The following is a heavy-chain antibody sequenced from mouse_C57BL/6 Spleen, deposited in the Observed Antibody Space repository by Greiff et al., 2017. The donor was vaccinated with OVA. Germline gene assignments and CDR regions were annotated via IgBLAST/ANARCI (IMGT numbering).Heavy chain of an antibody. J-gene: IGHJ4*01. CDR1: GYTFTSYW. CDR2: IDPNSGGT. CDR3: ASHYYGSSSYYAMDY. Sequence: VQLQQPGAELVKPGASVKLSCKASGYTFTSYWMHWVKQRPGRGLEWIGRIDPNSGGTKYNEKFKSKATLTVDKPSSTAYMQLSSLTSEDSAVYYCASHYYGSSSYYAMDYWGQGTSVTVSS. V-gene: IGHV1-72*01. D-gene: IGHD1-1*01.